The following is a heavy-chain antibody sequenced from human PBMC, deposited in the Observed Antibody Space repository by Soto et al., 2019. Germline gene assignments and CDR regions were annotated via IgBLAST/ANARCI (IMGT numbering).Heavy chain of an antibody. CDR3: ARDRDYCSGTGCLLTYFMDV. J-gene: IGHJ6*03. D-gene: IGHD2-2*01. CDR1: GFIFRPLG. Sequence: GGALRLPWAASGFIFRPLGMYRVRQAPGKGPEWLAVTSSDGRNSYYAESVKGRFTISRDNSKNTLYLQMDSLRAEDTAVYYCARDRDYCSGTGCLLTYFMDVWGKGTTVTVSS. CDR2: TSSDGRNS. V-gene: IGHV3-33*01.